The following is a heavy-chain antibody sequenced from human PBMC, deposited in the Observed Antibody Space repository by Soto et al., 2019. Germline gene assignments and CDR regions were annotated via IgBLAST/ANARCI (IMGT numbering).Heavy chain of an antibody. CDR2: ISLYNGNT. Sequence: ASVKVSCKAYDCSFTSHDISWVRQAPGQGLEWMGWISLYNGNTNYAQQFQGRVTMTTDTSTSTAYMELRSLRSDDTAMYFCAIYHLELFRFDYWGQGTLVTVSS. CDR3: AIYHLELFRFDY. J-gene: IGHJ4*02. V-gene: IGHV1-18*04. D-gene: IGHD2-2*01. CDR1: DCSFTSHD.